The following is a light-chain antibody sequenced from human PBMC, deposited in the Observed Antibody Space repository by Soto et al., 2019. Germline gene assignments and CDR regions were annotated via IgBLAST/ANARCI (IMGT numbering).Light chain of an antibody. J-gene: IGKJ3*01. CDR1: QSVSSSY. CDR3: QQYGSSPPFT. V-gene: IGKV3-20*01. Sequence: EIVLTQSPGTLSLSPGERATLSCRAIQSVSSSYLALYQQKPGQAPRLLIYGASSRATGIPDRFSGSGSGTDFTLTISRLGPEDFAVYYCQQYGSSPPFTFGPGTKVDIK. CDR2: GAS.